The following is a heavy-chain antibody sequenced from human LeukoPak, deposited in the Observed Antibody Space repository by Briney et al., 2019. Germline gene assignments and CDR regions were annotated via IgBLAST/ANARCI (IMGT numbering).Heavy chain of an antibody. Sequence: ASVKVSCKASGHTFTSYAMHWVRQAPGQRLEWMGWINAGNGNTKYSQKFQGRVTITRDTSASTAYMELSSLRSEDTAVYYCASSVVPSYSDTDFPPGTYYYDSSGYFRYYYYGMDVWGQGTTVTVSS. CDR1: GHTFTSYA. CDR3: ASSVVPSYSDTDFPPGTYYYDSSGYFRYYYYGMDV. CDR2: INAGNGNT. D-gene: IGHD3-22*01. J-gene: IGHJ6*02. V-gene: IGHV1-3*01.